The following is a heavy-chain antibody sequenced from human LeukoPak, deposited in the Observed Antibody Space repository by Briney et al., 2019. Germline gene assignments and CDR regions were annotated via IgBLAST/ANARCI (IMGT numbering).Heavy chain of an antibody. CDR1: GFTFSSYS. CDR2: ISSSSSYI. J-gene: IGHJ4*02. V-gene: IGHV3-21*01. Sequence: GSLRLSCAASGFTFSSYSMNWVRQAPGKGLEWVSSISSSSSYIYYADSVKGRFTISRDNAKNSLYLQMNSLRAEDTAVYYCARDNSGYDSYFDYWGQGTLVTVSS. CDR3: ARDNSGYDSYFDY. D-gene: IGHD5-12*01.